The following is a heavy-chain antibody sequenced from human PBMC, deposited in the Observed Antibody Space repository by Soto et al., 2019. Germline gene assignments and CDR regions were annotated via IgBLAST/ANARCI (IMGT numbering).Heavy chain of an antibody. Sequence: DSGGGLVRPGGSLRLSCAAFGFTFSDYYMSWIRQAPGKGLEWISYIGSSGATYYADSVKGRFAISRDNAKNSMYLQMNSLRAEDTAVYYCARDDYDILTGWLSDSWGQGALVTVSS. CDR3: ARDDYDILTGWLSDS. CDR1: GFTFSDYY. CDR2: IGSSGAT. D-gene: IGHD3-9*01. J-gene: IGHJ4*02. V-gene: IGHV3-11*01.